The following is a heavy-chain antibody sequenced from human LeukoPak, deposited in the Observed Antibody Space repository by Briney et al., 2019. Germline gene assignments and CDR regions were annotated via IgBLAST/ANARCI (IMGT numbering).Heavy chain of an antibody. CDR2: ISAYNGNT. V-gene: IGHV1-18*01. D-gene: IGHD3-10*01. CDR1: GYTFTSYG. CDR3: ARGGGFGELLDSAEYFQH. Sequence: GASVKVSCKASGYTFTSYGISWVRQAPGQGLEWMGWISAYNGNTNYAQKLQGRVTMTTDTSTSTAYMELRSLRSDDTAVYYCARGGGFGELLDSAEYFQHWGQGTLVTVSS. J-gene: IGHJ1*01.